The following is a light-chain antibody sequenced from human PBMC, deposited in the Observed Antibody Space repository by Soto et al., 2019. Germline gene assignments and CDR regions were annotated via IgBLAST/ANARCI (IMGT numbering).Light chain of an antibody. J-gene: IGKJ1*01. CDR1: QSIRNY. Sequence: DIQMTQYPSSLSASVGDRVTITCRASQSIRNYLNWYQQKPGKHPKLLIYAASSLQSGVPSRFSGSGSGRNLTLTISSLQPEDIATYYCKQSYRIPWTFGQETKVDIK. CDR3: KQSYRIPWT. CDR2: AAS. V-gene: IGKV1-39*01.